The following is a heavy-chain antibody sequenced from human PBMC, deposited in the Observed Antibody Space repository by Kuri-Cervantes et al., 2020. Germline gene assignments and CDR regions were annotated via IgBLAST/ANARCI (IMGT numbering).Heavy chain of an antibody. Sequence: SETLSLTCAVYGGSFSGYHWTWIRQPPGKGLEWIGEINHSGSTNYNPSLKSRVTTSVDTSKNQFSLKLSSVTAADTAVYYCARGPSYPWFDPWGQGTLVTVSS. J-gene: IGHJ5*02. CDR3: ARGPSYPWFDP. CDR1: GGSFSGYH. V-gene: IGHV4-34*01. CDR2: INHSGST.